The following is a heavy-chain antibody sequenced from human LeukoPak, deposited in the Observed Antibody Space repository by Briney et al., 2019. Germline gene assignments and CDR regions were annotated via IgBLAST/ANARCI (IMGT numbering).Heavy chain of an antibody. CDR1: GFIFNDYY. CDR3: ARVRVTGYSNFAY. Sequence: KPGGSLRLSCAASGFIFNDYYMSWIRQAPGKGLEWLSYISRTGNTIYYRDSVKGRFTISRDNANNLLHLQMDNLRAEDTAVYYCARVRVTGYSNFAYWGQGTLVTVSS. V-gene: IGHV3-11*01. CDR2: ISRTGNTI. J-gene: IGHJ4*02. D-gene: IGHD3-9*01.